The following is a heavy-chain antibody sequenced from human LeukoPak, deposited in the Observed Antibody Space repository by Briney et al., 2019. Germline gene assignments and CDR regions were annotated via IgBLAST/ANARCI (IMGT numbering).Heavy chain of an antibody. Sequence: ASQTLSLTCTVSGGSISSGSYYWSWIRQPAGKGLEWIGRIYTSGSTNYNPSLKSRVTISVDTSKNQFSLKLSSVTAADTAVYYCASTRPKDAAVDYWGLGTLVTVSS. J-gene: IGHJ4*02. CDR2: IYTSGST. V-gene: IGHV4-61*02. CDR3: ASTRPKDAAVDY. CDR1: GGSISSGSYY. D-gene: IGHD2-15*01.